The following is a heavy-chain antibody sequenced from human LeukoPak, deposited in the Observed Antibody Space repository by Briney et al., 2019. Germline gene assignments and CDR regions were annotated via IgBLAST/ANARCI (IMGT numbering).Heavy chain of an antibody. CDR1: GGSFSGYY. CDR2: INHSGST. Sequence: SETLPLTSAVYGGSFSGYYWSWIRQPPGKGLEWIGEINHSGSTNYNPSLKSRVTISVDTSKNQFSLKLSSVTAADTAVYYCASGSTTHQFDYWGRVPLSTVSS. V-gene: IGHV4-34*01. J-gene: IGHJ4*02. CDR3: ASGSTTHQFDY. D-gene: IGHD2-2*01.